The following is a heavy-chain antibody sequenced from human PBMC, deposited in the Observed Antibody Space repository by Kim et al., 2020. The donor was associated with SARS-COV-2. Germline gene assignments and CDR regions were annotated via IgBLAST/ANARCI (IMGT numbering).Heavy chain of an antibody. CDR2: IYYSGST. Sequence: SETLSLTCTVSGGSISSSSYYWGWIRQPPGKGLEWIGSIYYSGSTYYNPSLKSRVTISVDTSKNQFSLKLSSVTAADTAVYYCARTGRGVPAAIHYWGQGTLVTVSS. J-gene: IGHJ4*02. V-gene: IGHV4-39*01. CDR3: ARTGRGVPAAIHY. CDR1: GGSISSSSYY. D-gene: IGHD2-2*02.